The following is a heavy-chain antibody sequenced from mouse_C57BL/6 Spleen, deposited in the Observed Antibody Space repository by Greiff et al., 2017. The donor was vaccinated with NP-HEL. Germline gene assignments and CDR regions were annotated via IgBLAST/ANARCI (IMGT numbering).Heavy chain of an antibody. CDR2: IDPETGGT. D-gene: IGHD1-1*01. Sequence: LVESGAELVRPGASVTLSCKASGYTFTDYEMHWVKQTPVHGLEWIGAIDPETGGTAYNQKFKGKAILTADKSSSTAYMELRSLTSEDSAVYYCTRKGTTVVATPSWYFDVWGTGTTVTVSS. J-gene: IGHJ1*03. CDR1: GYTFTDYE. CDR3: TRKGTTVVATPSWYFDV. V-gene: IGHV1-15*01.